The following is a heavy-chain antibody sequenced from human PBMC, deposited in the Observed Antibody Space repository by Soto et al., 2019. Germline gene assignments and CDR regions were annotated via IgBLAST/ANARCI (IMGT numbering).Heavy chain of an antibody. D-gene: IGHD5-18*01. CDR2: IYPGDSDT. CDR3: AWLGQAGRSYGSYFDY. CDR1: GYSFTSYW. V-gene: IGHV5-51*01. Sequence: GESLKISCKGSGYSFTSYWIGWVRQMPGKGLEWMGIIYPGDSDTRYSPSFQGQVTISADKSISTAYLQWSSLKASDTAMYYCAWLGQAGRSYGSYFDYWGQGTLVTVSS. J-gene: IGHJ4*02.